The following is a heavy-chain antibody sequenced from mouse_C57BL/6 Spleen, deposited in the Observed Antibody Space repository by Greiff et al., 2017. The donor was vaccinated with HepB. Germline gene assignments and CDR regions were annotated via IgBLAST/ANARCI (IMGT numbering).Heavy chain of an antibody. D-gene: IGHD1-1*01. Sequence: QVQLQQPGPGLVQPSQSLSITCTVSGFSLTSYGVHWVRQSPGKGLEWLGVIWRGGSTDYNAAFMSRLSITKDNSKSQVFFKMNSLQADDTAIYYCAKNRHYYGSSYWYFDVWGTGTTVTVSS. CDR2: IWRGGST. CDR3: AKNRHYYGSSYWYFDV. V-gene: IGHV2-5*01. CDR1: GFSLTSYG. J-gene: IGHJ1*03.